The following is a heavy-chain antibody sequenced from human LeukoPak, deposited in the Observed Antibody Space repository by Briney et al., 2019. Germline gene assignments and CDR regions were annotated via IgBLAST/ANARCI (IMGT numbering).Heavy chain of an antibody. D-gene: IGHD2-15*01. J-gene: IGHJ3*02. V-gene: IGHV3-48*03. Sequence: GGSLRLSCAASGFAFSSFEMNWVRQAPGKGLEWVSYISSRATNIYYADCVKGRFTISRDNAKNSLYLQMNSLRAEDTAVYYCAREGYCRDDTCLSCDAFDIWGQGTMVTVSS. CDR1: GFAFSSFE. CDR2: ISSRATNI. CDR3: AREGYCRDDTCLSCDAFDI.